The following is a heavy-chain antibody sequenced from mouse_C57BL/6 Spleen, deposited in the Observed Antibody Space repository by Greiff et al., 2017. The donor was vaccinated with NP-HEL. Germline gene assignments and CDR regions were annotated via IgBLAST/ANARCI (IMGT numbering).Heavy chain of an antibody. J-gene: IGHJ1*03. CDR2: ILPGSGST. CDR3: ARSRYYYGSSYGYFDV. D-gene: IGHD1-1*01. Sequence: QVQLQQSGAELMKPGASVKLSCKATGYTFTGYWIEWVKQRPGHGLEWIGEILPGSGSTNYNEKFKGKATVTADPSSNTAYMQLSSLTTEDSAIYYGARSRYYYGSSYGYFDVWGTGTTVTVAS. CDR1: GYTFTGYW. V-gene: IGHV1-9*01.